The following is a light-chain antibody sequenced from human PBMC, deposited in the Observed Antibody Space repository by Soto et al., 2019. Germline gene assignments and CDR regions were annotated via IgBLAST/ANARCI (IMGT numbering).Light chain of an antibody. CDR2: GAS. V-gene: IGKV3-15*01. CDR1: QSVSRN. CDR3: QQYKNRPRT. Sequence: EIVMTQSPATLSVSPGESATLSCRASQSVSRNLAWYQLKPGQAPRLLISGASTRATGIPARCSGSGAGTEFTLTISSLQSEEVAVYYCQQYKNRPRTVGQGTKGEIK. J-gene: IGKJ1*01.